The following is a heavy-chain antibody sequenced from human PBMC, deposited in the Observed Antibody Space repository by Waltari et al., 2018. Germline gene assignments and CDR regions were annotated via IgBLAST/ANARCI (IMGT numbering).Heavy chain of an antibody. CDR3: ARAGRGSYLYFDY. CDR1: GGSSSGYY. Sequence: QVQLQQWGAGLLQPSEPLSLTCAVYGGSSSGYYCSWLRQPPGKGLEWIGEINHIGSTYYNPSRKSRGTISVNTSKNQFSRKLSSVTAADTAVYYWARAGRGSYLYFDYWGQGTLVTVSS. V-gene: IGHV4-34*01. CDR2: INHIGST. J-gene: IGHJ4*02. D-gene: IGHD1-26*01.